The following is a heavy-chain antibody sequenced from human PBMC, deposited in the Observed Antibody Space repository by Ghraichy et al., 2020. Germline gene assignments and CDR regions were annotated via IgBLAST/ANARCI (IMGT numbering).Heavy chain of an antibody. CDR3: ARTRAGIAVGYYFDY. Sequence: SETLSLTCTVSGGSISSYYWSWIRQPPGKGLEWIGYIYYSGSTNYNPSLKSRVTISVDTSKNQFSLKLSSVTAADTAVYYCARTRAGIAVGYYFDYWGQGTLVTVSS. CDR1: GGSISSYY. J-gene: IGHJ4*02. CDR2: IYYSGST. D-gene: IGHD6-19*01. V-gene: IGHV4-59*01.